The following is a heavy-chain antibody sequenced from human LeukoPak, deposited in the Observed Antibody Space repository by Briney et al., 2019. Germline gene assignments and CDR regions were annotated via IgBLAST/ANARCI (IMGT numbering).Heavy chain of an antibody. J-gene: IGHJ5*02. CDR1: GGSISSSSYY. CDR2: IYYGGST. CDR3: ARALWGTTMVRGVYNWFDP. D-gene: IGHD3-10*01. V-gene: IGHV4-39*07. Sequence: SETLSLTCTVSGGSISSSSYYWGWIRQPPGKGLEWIGSIYYGGSTYYNSSLKSRVTISVDISKNQFSLKVSSVTAADTAVYYCARALWGTTMVRGVYNWFDPWGQGTLVTVSS.